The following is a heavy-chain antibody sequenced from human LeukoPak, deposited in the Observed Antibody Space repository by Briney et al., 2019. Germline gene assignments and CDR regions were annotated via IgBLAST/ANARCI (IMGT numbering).Heavy chain of an antibody. CDR2: IIPIFGTA. J-gene: IGHJ4*02. V-gene: IGHV1-69*05. CDR1: GCTFTSYY. CDR3: ARGEMATKGPPDY. D-gene: IGHD5-24*01. Sequence: GASVKVSCKASGCTFTSYYMHWVRQAPGQGLEWMGRIIPIFGTANYAQKFQGRVTITTDESTSTAYMELSSLRSEDTAVYYCARGEMATKGPPDYWGQGTLVTVSS.